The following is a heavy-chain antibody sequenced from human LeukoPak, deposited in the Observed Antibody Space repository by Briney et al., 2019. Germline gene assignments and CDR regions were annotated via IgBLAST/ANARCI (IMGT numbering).Heavy chain of an antibody. CDR3: VRRTANHFDY. D-gene: IGHD2-21*02. CDR2: ISYNGGST. V-gene: IGHV3-64D*09. Sequence: AGSLRLSCAASGFTLSSNAMHWVRQAPGKGLEYVSAISYNGGSTYYADSVKGRFTISRDNSKNTLYLQMSSLRAEDTAVFYCVRRTANHFDYWGQGTLVTVSS. CDR1: GFTLSSNA. J-gene: IGHJ4*02.